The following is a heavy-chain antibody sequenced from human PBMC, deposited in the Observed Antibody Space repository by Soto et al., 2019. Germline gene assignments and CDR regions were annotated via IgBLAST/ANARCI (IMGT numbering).Heavy chain of an antibody. D-gene: IGHD3-16*01. V-gene: IGHV3-33*01. CDR2: IWYDGSNN. CDR3: ARQGDGYFDY. Sequence: QVQLVESGGGVVQPGRSLRLSCAASGFTFSSYGMHWVRQAPGKGLEWVAVIWYDGSNNYYADSVKGRVTISRDNSKNTLYLQMNSLRAEDTAVYYCARQGDGYFDYWGQGTLVTVSS. CDR1: GFTFSSYG. J-gene: IGHJ4*02.